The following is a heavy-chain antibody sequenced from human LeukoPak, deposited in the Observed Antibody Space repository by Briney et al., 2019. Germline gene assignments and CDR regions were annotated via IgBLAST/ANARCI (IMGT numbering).Heavy chain of an antibody. CDR3: ARDSLDTGHYFDY. D-gene: IGHD3-9*01. CDR1: GFTFSSYS. V-gene: IGHV3-21*01. J-gene: IGHJ4*02. Sequence: IPGGSLRLSCAASGFTFSSYSMNWVRQAPGKGLEWVSSISSSSSYIYYADSVKGRFTISRDNAKNSLYLQMNSLRAEDTAVYYCARDSLDTGHYFDYWGQGTLVTVSS. CDR2: ISSSSSYI.